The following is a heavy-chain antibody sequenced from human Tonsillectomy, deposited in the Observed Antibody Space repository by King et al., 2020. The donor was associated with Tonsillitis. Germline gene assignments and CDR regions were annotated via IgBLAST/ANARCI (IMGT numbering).Heavy chain of an antibody. CDR3: ASHPHQSSSGWTPYYYYYGMDV. D-gene: IGHD6-19*01. Sequence: LQLQESGPGLVKPSETLSLTCTVSGGSISSYYWSWIRQPPGKGLEWIGYIYYSGSTNYNPSLKSRVTISVDTSKNQFSLKLSSVTAADTAVYYCASHPHQSSSGWTPYYYYYGMDVWGQGTTVTVSS. J-gene: IGHJ6*02. V-gene: IGHV4-59*08. CDR2: IYYSGST. CDR1: GGSISSYY.